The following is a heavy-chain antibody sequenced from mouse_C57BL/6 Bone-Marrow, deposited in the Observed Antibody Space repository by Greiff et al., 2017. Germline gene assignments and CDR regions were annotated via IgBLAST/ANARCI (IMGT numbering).Heavy chain of an antibody. CDR1: GFSLSTFGMG. CDR3: AREDYYGSSYELAY. Sequence: QVTLKESGPGILQPSQTLSLTCSFSGFSLSTFGMGVGWIRQPSGKGLEWLAHIWWDDDKYYNPALKSRLTISKDTSRNQVFLKITSVDTADTATYYCAREDYYGSSYELAYWGQGTLVTVSA. V-gene: IGHV8-8*01. D-gene: IGHD1-1*01. CDR2: IWWDDDK. J-gene: IGHJ3*01.